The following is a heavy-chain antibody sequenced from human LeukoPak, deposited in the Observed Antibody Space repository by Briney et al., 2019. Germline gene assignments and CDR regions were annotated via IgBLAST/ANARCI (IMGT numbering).Heavy chain of an antibody. Sequence: SETLSLTCAVYGGSFSGYYWSWIRQPPGKGLEWIGEINHSGSTNYNPSLKSRVTISVDTSKNQFSLKLSSVTAADTAVYYCARGRSSSWYSRAPNFDYWGQGTLVTVSS. J-gene: IGHJ4*02. CDR3: ARGRSSSWYSRAPNFDY. CDR2: INHSGST. V-gene: IGHV4-34*01. D-gene: IGHD6-13*01. CDR1: GGSFSGYY.